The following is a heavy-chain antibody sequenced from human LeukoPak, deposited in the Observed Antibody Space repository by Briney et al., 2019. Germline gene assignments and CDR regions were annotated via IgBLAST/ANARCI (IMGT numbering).Heavy chain of an antibody. CDR3: ARSDWAAAGPFDY. V-gene: IGHV3-21*01. J-gene: IGHJ4*02. Sequence: GGSLRLSCEASGFTFSSYSMNWVRQAPGKGLEWVSCISSSSSYIDYADSVKGRFTISRDNAKNSLHLQMNSLRAEDTAVYYCARSDWAAAGPFDYWGQGTLVTVS. CDR2: ISSSSSYI. CDR1: GFTFSSYS. D-gene: IGHD6-13*01.